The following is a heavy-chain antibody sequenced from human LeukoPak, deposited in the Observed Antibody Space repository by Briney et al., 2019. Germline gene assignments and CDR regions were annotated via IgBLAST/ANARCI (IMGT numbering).Heavy chain of an antibody. J-gene: IGHJ6*02. CDR1: GYSFTSYW. CDR2: IYPGDSDT. D-gene: IGHD1-14*01. V-gene: IGHV5-51*01. CDR3: ARHEPNTYYYYGMDV. Sequence: GESLKISCKGSGYSFTSYWIGWVRQMPGKGLEWMGIIYPGDSDTRYSPSFQGQVTISADKSISTAYLQWSSLKASDTAMYYCARHEPNTYYYYGMDVWGQGTTVTVSS.